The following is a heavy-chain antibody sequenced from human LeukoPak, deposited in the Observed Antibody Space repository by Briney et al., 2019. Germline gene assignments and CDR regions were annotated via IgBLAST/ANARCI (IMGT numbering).Heavy chain of an antibody. J-gene: IGHJ6*04. D-gene: IGHD3-10*02. Sequence: PGGSLRLSCAASGFTFSSYEINWVRQAPGKGLEWVSYISSSCSTIYYADSVKGRFNISRDNAKNSLYLQMNSLRAEDTAVYYCAELGITMIGGVWGKGTTVTISS. CDR1: GFTFSSYE. V-gene: IGHV3-48*03. CDR3: AELGITMIGGV. CDR2: ISSSCSTI.